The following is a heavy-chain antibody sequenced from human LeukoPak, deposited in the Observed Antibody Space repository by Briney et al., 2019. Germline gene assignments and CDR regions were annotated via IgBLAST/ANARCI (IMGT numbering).Heavy chain of an antibody. D-gene: IGHD5-24*01. V-gene: IGHV3-11*01. CDR2: ISSSGSTI. CDR1: GFTFSDYY. CDR3: ARVGRDGYNFRFDP. J-gene: IGHJ5*02. Sequence: GGSLRLSCAASGFTFSDYYMSWIRQAPGKGLEWVSYISSSGSTIYYADSVKGRFTISRDNAKNSPYLQMNSLRAEDTAVYYCARVGRDGYNFRFDPWGQGTLVTVSS.